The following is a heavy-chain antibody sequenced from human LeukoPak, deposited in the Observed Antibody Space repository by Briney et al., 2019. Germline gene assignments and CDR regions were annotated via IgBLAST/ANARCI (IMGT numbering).Heavy chain of an antibody. CDR1: GGTFSTYT. CDR3: AKIFEGFWFDP. Sequence: SVKVSCKASGGTFSTYTINWVRQAPGQGLEWMGGIIPIYGTPNYAQKFQGRVTITTDESRSTTYMELSSLTSEDTAIYYCAKIFEGFWFDPWGQGTLVTVSS. CDR2: IIPIYGTP. V-gene: IGHV1-69*05. J-gene: IGHJ5*02. D-gene: IGHD3-3*01.